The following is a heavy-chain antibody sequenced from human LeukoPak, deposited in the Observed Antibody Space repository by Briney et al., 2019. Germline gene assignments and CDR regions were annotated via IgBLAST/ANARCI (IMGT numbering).Heavy chain of an antibody. CDR3: ARSDTGLLRYYFHY. Sequence: SETLSLTCTVSGGSISSYYWSWIRQPPGKGLEWIGSLYHSGSTYYNPSLKSRVTISVDTSKNQFSLKLSSVTAADTAVYYCARSDTGLLRYYFHYWGQGTLITVSS. CDR2: LYHSGST. CDR1: GGSISSYY. D-gene: IGHD3-22*01. J-gene: IGHJ4*02. V-gene: IGHV4-59*08.